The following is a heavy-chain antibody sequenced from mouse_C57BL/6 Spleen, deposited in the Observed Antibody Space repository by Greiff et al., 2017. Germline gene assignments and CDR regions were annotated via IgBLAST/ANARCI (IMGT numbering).Heavy chain of an antibody. V-gene: IGHV1-69*01. D-gene: IGHD3-2*02. CDR3: ARSGDKFAY. CDR2: IDPSDSYT. CDR1: GYTFTSYW. Sequence: VQLHQSGAELVMPGASVKLSCKASGYTFTSYWMHWVKQRPGQGLEWIGEIDPSDSYTNYNQKFKGKSTLTVDKSSSTAYMQLSSLTSEDSAVYYCARSGDKFAYWGQGTLVTVSA. J-gene: IGHJ3*01.